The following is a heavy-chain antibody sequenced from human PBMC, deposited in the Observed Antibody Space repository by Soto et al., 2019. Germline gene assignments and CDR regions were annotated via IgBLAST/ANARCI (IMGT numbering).Heavy chain of an antibody. CDR3: ARIGKYSSSWYDYYYYGMDV. V-gene: IGHV1-18*04. CDR2: ISAYNGNT. J-gene: IGHJ6*02. CDR1: GYTFTSYG. D-gene: IGHD6-13*01. Sequence: GASVKVSCKASGYTFTSYGISWVRQAPGEGLEWMGWISAYNGNTNYAQKLQGRVTMTTDTSTSTAYMELRSLRSDDTAVYYCARIGKYSSSWYDYYYYGMDVWGQGTTVTVSS.